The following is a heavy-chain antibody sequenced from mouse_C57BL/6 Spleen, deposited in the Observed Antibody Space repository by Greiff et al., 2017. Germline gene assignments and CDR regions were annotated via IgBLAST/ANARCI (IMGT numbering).Heavy chain of an antibody. CDR3: ARKWVEGITTVVAHWYFDV. Sequence: QVQLQQSGAELVRPGTSVKVSCKASGYAFTNYLIEWVKQRPGQGLEWIGVINPGSGGTNYNEKFKGKATLTADKSSSTAYMQLSSLTSEDSAVYVCARKWVEGITTVVAHWYFDVWGTGTTVTVSS. D-gene: IGHD1-1*01. CDR1: GYAFTNYL. V-gene: IGHV1-54*01. CDR2: INPGSGGT. J-gene: IGHJ1*03.